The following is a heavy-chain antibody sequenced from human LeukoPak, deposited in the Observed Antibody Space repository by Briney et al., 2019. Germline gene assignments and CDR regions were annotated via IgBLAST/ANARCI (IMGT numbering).Heavy chain of an antibody. D-gene: IGHD3-10*01. CDR3: ARHNSWFVAF. CDR1: GYLIRNGYF. Sequence: SETLSLMCSVSGYLIRNGYFWGWIRQSPGKGLEWIASVYHNGSAYFNPSLKSRASISIDASTNQFSLTLTSVTAADSAIYHCARHNSWFVAFWGQGSQVTVSS. CDR2: VYHNGSA. J-gene: IGHJ4*02. V-gene: IGHV4-38-2*02.